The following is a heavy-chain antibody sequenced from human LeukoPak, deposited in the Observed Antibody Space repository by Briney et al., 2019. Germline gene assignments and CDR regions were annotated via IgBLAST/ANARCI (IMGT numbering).Heavy chain of an antibody. CDR3: AGDVLRYFDWPIYGT. Sequence: GGSLRLSCAASGFTFSSYWMSRVRQAPGKGLEWVANIEQDGSEKYYVDSVKGRFTISRDNAKNSLYLQMNSLRAEDTAVYYCAGDVLRYFDWPIYGTWGQGTLVTVSS. CDR1: GFTFSSYW. J-gene: IGHJ5*02. CDR2: IEQDGSEK. D-gene: IGHD3-9*01. V-gene: IGHV3-7*03.